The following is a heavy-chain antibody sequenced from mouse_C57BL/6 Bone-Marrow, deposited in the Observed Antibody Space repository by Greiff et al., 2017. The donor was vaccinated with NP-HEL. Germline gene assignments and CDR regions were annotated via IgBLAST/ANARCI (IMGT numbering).Heavy chain of an antibody. V-gene: IGHV1-63*01. Sequence: VQLQESGAELVRPGTSVKMSCKASGYTFTNYWIGWAKQRPGHGLEWIGDIYPGGGYTNYNEKFKGKATLTADKSSSTAYMQFSSLTSEDSAIYDCARSGTTVHFDYWGQGTTLTVSS. CDR1: GYTFTNYW. J-gene: IGHJ2*01. CDR3: ARSGTTVHFDY. CDR2: IYPGGGYT. D-gene: IGHD1-1*01.